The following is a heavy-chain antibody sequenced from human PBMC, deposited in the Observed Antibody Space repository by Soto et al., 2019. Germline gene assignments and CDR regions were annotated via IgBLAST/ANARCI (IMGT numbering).Heavy chain of an antibody. Sequence: PSETLSLTCAVYGGSFSGYYWSWIRQPPGKGLEWIGEINHSGSTNYNPSLKSRVTISVDKSKNQFSLKLSSVTAADTAVYYCARIVGATNNWFDPWGQGTLVSLSS. J-gene: IGHJ5*02. CDR3: ARIVGATNNWFDP. V-gene: IGHV4-34*01. CDR1: GGSFSGYY. CDR2: INHSGST. D-gene: IGHD1-26*01.